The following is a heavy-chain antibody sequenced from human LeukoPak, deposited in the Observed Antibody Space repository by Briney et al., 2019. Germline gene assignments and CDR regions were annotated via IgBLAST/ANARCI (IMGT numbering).Heavy chain of an antibody. CDR3: ARDLRPSGYYYDSSGGFDY. Sequence: GGSLRLSCAASGFTFNSHSMTWVRQAPGKGLDWVSAISGSGGSTYYADSVKGRFTISRDNSKNTLYLQMNSLRAEDTAVYYCARDLRPSGYYYDSSGGFDYWGQGTLVTVSS. V-gene: IGHV3-23*01. CDR2: ISGSGGST. D-gene: IGHD3-22*01. J-gene: IGHJ4*02. CDR1: GFTFNSHS.